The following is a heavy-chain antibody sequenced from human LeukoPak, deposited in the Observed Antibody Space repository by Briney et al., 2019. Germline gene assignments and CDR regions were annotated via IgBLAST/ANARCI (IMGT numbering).Heavy chain of an antibody. CDR2: IRSKANSYAT. CDR1: GFTFSGSA. D-gene: IGHD2-2*01. J-gene: IGHJ6*03. Sequence: GGSLRLSCAASGFTFSGSAMHWVRQASGKGLEWVGRIRSKANSYATAYAASVKGRFTISRDDSKNTAYLQMNSLKTEDTAVYYCTSPGYCSSTSCYDPYYYMDVWGKGTTVTVSS. CDR3: TSPGYCSSTSCYDPYYYMDV. V-gene: IGHV3-73*01.